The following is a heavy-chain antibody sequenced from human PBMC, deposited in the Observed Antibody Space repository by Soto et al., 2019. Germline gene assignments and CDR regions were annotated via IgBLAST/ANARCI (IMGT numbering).Heavy chain of an antibody. J-gene: IGHJ6*02. D-gene: IGHD6-13*01. CDR3: ARAKTIAHPSYSSSWFYYYYGMDV. CDR2: TYYRSKWYN. Sequence: SQTLSLTCAISGDSVSSNSAAWNWIRQSPSRGLEWLGRTYYRSKWYNDYAVSVKSRITINPDTSKNQFSLQLNSVTPEDTAVYYCARAKTIAHPSYSSSWFYYYYGMDVWGQGTTVTAS. V-gene: IGHV6-1*01. CDR1: GDSVSSNSAA.